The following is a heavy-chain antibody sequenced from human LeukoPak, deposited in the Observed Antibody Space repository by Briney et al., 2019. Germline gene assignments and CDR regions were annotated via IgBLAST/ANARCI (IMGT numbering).Heavy chain of an antibody. D-gene: IGHD5-18*01. J-gene: IGHJ6*02. Sequence: GRSLRLSCATSGFTFNRFGMHWVRQAPGKGLEWVAVIWYDGSNKDYADSVKGRFTISRDNSKNTLYLQMNSLRAEDTAVYYCAKDGAPRGYSYGPTHYYYYGMDVWGQGTTVTVSS. CDR3: AKDGAPRGYSYGPTHYYYYGMDV. V-gene: IGHV3-33*06. CDR1: GFTFNRFG. CDR2: IWYDGSNK.